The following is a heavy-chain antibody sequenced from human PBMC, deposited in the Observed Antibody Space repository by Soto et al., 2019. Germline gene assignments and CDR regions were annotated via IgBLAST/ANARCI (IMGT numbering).Heavy chain of an antibody. J-gene: IGHJ5*02. D-gene: IGHD2-2*01. Sequence: GASVKVSCKASGYTFTSYGISWVRQAPEQGLEWMGWISAYNGNTNYAQKLQGRVTMTTDTSTSTAYMELRSLRSDDTAVYYCARVRCSSTSCRSSDPAFRPGWFDPWGQGTLVTVSS. CDR3: ARVRCSSTSCRSSDPAFRPGWFDP. CDR1: GYTFTSYG. V-gene: IGHV1-18*04. CDR2: ISAYNGNT.